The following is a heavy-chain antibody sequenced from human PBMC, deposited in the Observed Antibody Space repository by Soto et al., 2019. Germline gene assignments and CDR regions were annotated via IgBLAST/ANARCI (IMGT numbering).Heavy chain of an antibody. CDR2: ISGSGAGT. CDR1: GFTFSTY. D-gene: IGHD6-19*01. J-gene: IGHJ4*02. CDR3: AKDGSDQWLERPDY. V-gene: IGHV3-23*01. Sequence: PGGSLRLSCAASGFTFSTYMTWVRQAPGKGLEWVSAISGSGAGTYYADSVKGRFAISRDNSRNTLYLQMNSLRAEDTAVYYCAKDGSDQWLERPDYWGRGTLVTVSS.